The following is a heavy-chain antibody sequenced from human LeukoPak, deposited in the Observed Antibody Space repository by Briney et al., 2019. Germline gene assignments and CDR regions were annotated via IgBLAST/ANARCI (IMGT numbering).Heavy chain of an antibody. CDR2: FDPEDGET. CDR3: ATESPGYSSSWYRSDLDY. V-gene: IGHV1-24*01. Sequence: ASVKVSCKVSGYTLTELSMHWVRQAPGKGLEWMGGFDPEDGETIYAQKFQGRVTMTEDTSTDTAYMELSSLRSEDTAVYYCATESPGYSSSWYRSDLDYWGQGTLVTVPS. CDR1: GYTLTELS. J-gene: IGHJ4*02. D-gene: IGHD6-13*01.